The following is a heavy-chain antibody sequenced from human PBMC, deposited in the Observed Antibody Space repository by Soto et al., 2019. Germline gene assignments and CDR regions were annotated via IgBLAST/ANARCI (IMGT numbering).Heavy chain of an antibody. D-gene: IGHD2-8*01. V-gene: IGHV1-2*04. CDR2: IDADSGDT. J-gene: IGHJ6*02. Sequence: QVQLVQSGAEAKKPGASLKVSCKASGYTFSDYYIHWVRQAPGQGLEWMGWIDADSGDTKYAQKLQGWVTMTRDTSINTAYMGLSRLRFDATAVYYCAGAPNNGGAGACGRDVGGQGTTVTVSS. CDR3: AGAPNNGGAGACGRDV. CDR1: GYTFSDYY.